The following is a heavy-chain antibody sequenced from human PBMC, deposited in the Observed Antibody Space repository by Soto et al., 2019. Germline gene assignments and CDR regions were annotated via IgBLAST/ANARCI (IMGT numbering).Heavy chain of an antibody. CDR2: IYSGGST. J-gene: IGHJ6*02. Sequence: GGSLRLSCAASGFTVSSNYMSWVRQAPGKGLEWVSVIYSGGSTYYADSVKGRFTISRDNSKNTLYLQMNSLRAEDTAVYYCARERGEDPYYGMDVWGQGTTVTVSS. V-gene: IGHV3-53*01. CDR1: GFTVSSNY. CDR3: ARERGEDPYYGMDV. D-gene: IGHD3-10*01.